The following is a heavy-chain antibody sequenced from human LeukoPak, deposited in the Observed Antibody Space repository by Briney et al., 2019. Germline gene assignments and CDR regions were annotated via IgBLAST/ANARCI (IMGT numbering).Heavy chain of an antibody. J-gene: IGHJ4*02. D-gene: IGHD1-26*01. CDR1: GFAVKSSY. Sequence: GGSLRLSCAASGFAVKSSYMNWVRQAPGKGLEWVSSISYTGTYIYYADSVKGRFTISRDNAQNSLYLQMNSLRAEDTAIYYCVRDRGTYRPIDYWGQGTLVTVSS. V-gene: IGHV3-21*04. CDR3: VRDRGTYRPIDY. CDR2: ISYTGTYI.